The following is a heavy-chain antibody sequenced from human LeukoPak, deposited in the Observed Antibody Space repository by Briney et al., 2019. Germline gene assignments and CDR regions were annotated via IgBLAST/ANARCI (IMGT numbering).Heavy chain of an antibody. Sequence: GESLKISCKGSGYSFTSYWIGWVRQMPGKGLEWVGSIYPGDSDTRYSPSFQGQATISADKSISTAYLQWSSLKASDTAMYYCARYSLTGYYYYYYYGMDVWGQGTTVTVSS. J-gene: IGHJ6*02. V-gene: IGHV5-51*01. CDR1: GYSFTSYW. D-gene: IGHD3-9*01. CDR2: IYPGDSDT. CDR3: ARYSLTGYYYYYYYGMDV.